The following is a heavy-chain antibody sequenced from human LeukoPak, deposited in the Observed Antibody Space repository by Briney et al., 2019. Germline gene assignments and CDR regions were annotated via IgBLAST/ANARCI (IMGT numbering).Heavy chain of an antibody. J-gene: IGHJ3*02. Sequence: SETLSLTCTVSGGSISSYYWSWIRQPPGKGLEWIGYIYYSGSTNYNPSLKSRVTISVDTSKNQFSLKLSSVTAADTAVYYCASLFTVEAFDIWGQGTMVTVSS. D-gene: IGHD2-8*02. V-gene: IGHV4-59*01. CDR3: ASLFTVEAFDI. CDR2: IYYSGST. CDR1: GGSISSYY.